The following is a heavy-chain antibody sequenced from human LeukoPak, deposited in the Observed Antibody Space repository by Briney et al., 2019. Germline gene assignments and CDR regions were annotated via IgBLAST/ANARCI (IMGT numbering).Heavy chain of an antibody. CDR1: GFTFSSYA. V-gene: IGHV3-23*01. J-gene: IGHJ6*02. Sequence: GGSLRLSCAGSGFTFSSYAMSWVRQAPGKGLEWVSTISGSGGAGTYYADSVKGRFTVSRDNSRNTLYLPMNSLRAEDTAVYYCVKDRGGSPFYGMDVWGQGPRSPSP. CDR2: ISGSGGAGT. CDR3: VKDRGGSPFYGMDV. D-gene: IGHD1-26*01.